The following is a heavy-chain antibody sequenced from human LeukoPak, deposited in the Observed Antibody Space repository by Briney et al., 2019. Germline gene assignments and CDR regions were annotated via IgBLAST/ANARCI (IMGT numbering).Heavy chain of an antibody. J-gene: IGHJ6*03. V-gene: IGHV4-61*02. D-gene: IGHD3-22*01. CDR1: GGSISSGSYY. Sequence: PSETLSLTCTVSGGSISSGSYYWSWIRQPAGKGLEWIGRIYTSGSTNYNPSLKSRVTISVDTSKNQFSLKLSSVTAADTAVYYCAREEKYYDSSGYYFLAPGAPTNYYYYYYMDVWGKGTTVTISS. CDR2: IYTSGST. CDR3: AREEKYYDSSGYYFLAPGAPTNYYYYYYMDV.